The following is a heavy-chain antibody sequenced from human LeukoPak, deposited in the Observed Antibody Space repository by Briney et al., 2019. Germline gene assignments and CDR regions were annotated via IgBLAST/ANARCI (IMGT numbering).Heavy chain of an antibody. D-gene: IGHD3/OR15-3a*01. Sequence: SETLSLTCAVYGGSFSGYYWSWIRQPPGKGLEWIGEINRGGSTNYNPYLKSRATISIDTSRNYFSLKLTSVTAADTAVYYCARGRGTGSYFYDWGQGTLVTVSS. CDR3: ARGRGTGSYFYD. CDR2: INRGGST. J-gene: IGHJ4*02. CDR1: GGSFSGYY. V-gene: IGHV4-34*01.